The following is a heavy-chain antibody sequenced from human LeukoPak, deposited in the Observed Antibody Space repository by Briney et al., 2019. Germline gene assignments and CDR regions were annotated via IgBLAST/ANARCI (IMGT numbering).Heavy chain of an antibody. D-gene: IGHD1-26*01. CDR2: YIPMFGTA. J-gene: IGHJ4*02. V-gene: IGHV1-69*13. CDR3: AGASSKWELSF. Sequence: GASVKVSCKASGGTFSRYAISWVRQAPGQGLEWMGGYIPMFGTANCAQNFQNRVTITADESTSTFSMEVSSLRPEDTAVYFCAGASSKWELSFWGQGTLVTVSS. CDR1: GGTFSRYA.